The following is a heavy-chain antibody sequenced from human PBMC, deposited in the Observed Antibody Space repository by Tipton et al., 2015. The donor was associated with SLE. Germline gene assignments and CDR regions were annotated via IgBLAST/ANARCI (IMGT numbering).Heavy chain of an antibody. CDR3: ARGAPTSQYYFDS. CDR1: GFTFSSYA. V-gene: IGHV3-33*08. D-gene: IGHD5-24*01. Sequence: SLRLSCAASGFTFSSYAMHWVRQAPGKGLEWVAVIWSDGGNKYYPDSVKGRFTISRDNSENTLYLQLNSLRAEDTAVYYCARGAPTSQYYFDSWGRGTLVTVSS. CDR2: IWSDGGNK. J-gene: IGHJ4*02.